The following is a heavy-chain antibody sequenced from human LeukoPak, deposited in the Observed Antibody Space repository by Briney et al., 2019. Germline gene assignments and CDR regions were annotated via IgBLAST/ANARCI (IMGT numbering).Heavy chain of an antibody. V-gene: IGHV4-34*01. Sequence: SETLSLTCAVYGGSFSGYYWSWIRQPPGKGLEWIGEINHSGSTNYNPSLKSRVTISVDTSKNQFSLKLSSVTAADTAVYYCARQREIVPSDYESSGYYYYFDYWGQGTLVTVSS. D-gene: IGHD3-22*01. J-gene: IGHJ4*02. CDR1: GGSFSGYY. CDR2: INHSGST. CDR3: ARQREIVPSDYESSGYYYYFDY.